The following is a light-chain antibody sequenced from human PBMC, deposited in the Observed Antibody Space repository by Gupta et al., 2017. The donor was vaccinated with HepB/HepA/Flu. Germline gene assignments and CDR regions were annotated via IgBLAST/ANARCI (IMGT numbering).Light chain of an antibody. V-gene: IGLV2-23*02. CDR1: SSDVGSYNL. J-gene: IGLJ2*01. CDR2: EVS. CDR3: CSHAGSTTYVV. Sequence: QSALTQPASVSGPPGQSITISCTGTSSDVGSYNLVSWYQQHPGKAPQLMIYEVSKRPSGVAIRFSGSKYGNTASLTTSGLQAEEEAEYYCCSHAGSTTYVVFGGGTKLTVL.